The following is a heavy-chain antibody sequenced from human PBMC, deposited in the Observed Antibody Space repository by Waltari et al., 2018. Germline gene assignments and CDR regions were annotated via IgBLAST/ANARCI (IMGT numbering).Heavy chain of an antibody. J-gene: IGHJ2*01. CDR2: IYYSGST. Sequence: QVQLQESGPGLVKPSQPLSLTCTVSGGSISSGGYYWSWIRQHPGKGLEWMGYIYYSGSTYYNPSLKSRVTISVDTSKNQFSLKLSSVTAADTAVYYCASLRGSMVRQPFDLWGRGTLVTVSS. CDR1: GGSISSGGYY. D-gene: IGHD3-10*01. CDR3: ASLRGSMVRQPFDL. V-gene: IGHV4-31*03.